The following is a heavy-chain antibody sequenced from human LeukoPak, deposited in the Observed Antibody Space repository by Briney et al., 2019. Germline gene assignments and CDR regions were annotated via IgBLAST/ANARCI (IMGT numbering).Heavy chain of an antibody. CDR1: GFTFSSYW. J-gene: IGHJ4*02. CDR2: ISGSGGST. Sequence: GGSLRLSCAASGFTFSSYWMSRVRQAPGKGLEWVSAISGSGGSTYYADSVKGRFTISRDNSKNTLYLQMNSLRAEDTAVYYCAKSLLWFGELTRGFDYWGQGTLVTVSS. CDR3: AKSLLWFGELTRGFDY. V-gene: IGHV3-23*01. D-gene: IGHD3-10*01.